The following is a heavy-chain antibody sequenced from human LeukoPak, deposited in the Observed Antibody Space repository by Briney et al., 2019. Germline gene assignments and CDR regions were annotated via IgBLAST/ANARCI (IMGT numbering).Heavy chain of an antibody. CDR1: GGSLRAYY. Sequence: SETLSLTCDVYGGSLRAYYWSWIRQPPGKGPEWIGEINHSGSTNYNPSLKSRVTISVDTSKNQFSLKLSSVTAADTAVYYCARGSGGFSMDVWGKGTTVTVSS. CDR2: INHSGST. CDR3: ARGSGGFSMDV. J-gene: IGHJ6*03. V-gene: IGHV4-34*01. D-gene: IGHD1-26*01.